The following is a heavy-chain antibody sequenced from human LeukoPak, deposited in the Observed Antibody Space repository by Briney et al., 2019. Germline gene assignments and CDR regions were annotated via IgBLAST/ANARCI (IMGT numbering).Heavy chain of an antibody. D-gene: IGHD6-19*01. CDR1: GYTFTSYG. CDR3: ARGSSGWFNYYYYMDV. J-gene: IGHJ6*03. CDR2: MNPNSGNT. Sequence: ASVKVSCKASGYTFTSYGISWVRQAPGQGLEWMGWMNPNSGNTGYAQKFQGRVTMTRNTSISTAYMELSSLRSEDTAVYYCARGSSGWFNYYYYMDVWGKGTTVTVSS. V-gene: IGHV1-8*02.